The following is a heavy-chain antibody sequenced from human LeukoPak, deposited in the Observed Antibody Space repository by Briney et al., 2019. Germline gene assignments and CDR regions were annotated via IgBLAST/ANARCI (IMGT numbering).Heavy chain of an antibody. J-gene: IGHJ4*01. D-gene: IGHD2-8*01. Sequence: PSGTLSLTCTVSGGSINSYYWSWIRQPPGKGLEWIGYIYYSGSTNYNPSLKSRVTISRDTSKNQFSLKLRSVTAADTAVYYCTSGGMVSGDFWGHGTLVTVSS. CDR1: GGSINSYY. V-gene: IGHV4-59*01. CDR2: IYYSGST. CDR3: TSGGMVSGDF.